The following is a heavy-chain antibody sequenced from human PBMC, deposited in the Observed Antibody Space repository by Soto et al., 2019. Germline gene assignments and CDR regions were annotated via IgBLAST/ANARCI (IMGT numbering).Heavy chain of an antibody. CDR2: ISAHNGNT. D-gene: IGHD1-1*01. Sequence: QVHLVQSGAEVKKPGASVKVSCKASGYTFTSYGITWVRQAPGQGLEWMGWISAHNGNTDYAQKLQGRVIVTRDTSTSTAYMELMSLRSDVTAVYSVAGGGNGDYWGQGALVTVSS. J-gene: IGHJ4*02. CDR1: GYTFTSYG. V-gene: IGHV1-18*01. CDR3: AGGGNGDY.